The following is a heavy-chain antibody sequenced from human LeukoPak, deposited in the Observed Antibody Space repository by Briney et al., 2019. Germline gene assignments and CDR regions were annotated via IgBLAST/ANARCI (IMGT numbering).Heavy chain of an antibody. V-gene: IGHV1-18*01. Sequence: ASVKVSCKASGYTFASYGISWVRQAPGQGLEWMGWISAYNGNTNYAQKLQGRVTMTTDTSTSTAYMELRSLRSDDTAVYYCARSPLGRQLLNRHWFDPWGQGTLVTVSS. CDR3: ARSPLGRQLLNRHWFDP. CDR1: GYTFASYG. D-gene: IGHD2-2*02. J-gene: IGHJ5*02. CDR2: ISAYNGNT.